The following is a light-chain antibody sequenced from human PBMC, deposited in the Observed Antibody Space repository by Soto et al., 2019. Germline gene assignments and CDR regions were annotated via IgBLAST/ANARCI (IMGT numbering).Light chain of an antibody. CDR2: GAS. CDR1: QSVSSSY. Sequence: IVLTQSPGTLSLSPGGRATLSCRASQSVSSSYLAWYQQKPGQAPRLLIYGASNRATGIPDRFGGSGSGTDFTLTISRLEPEDFAVYYCQQYGSSGTFGQGTKV. J-gene: IGKJ1*01. V-gene: IGKV3-20*01. CDR3: QQYGSSGT.